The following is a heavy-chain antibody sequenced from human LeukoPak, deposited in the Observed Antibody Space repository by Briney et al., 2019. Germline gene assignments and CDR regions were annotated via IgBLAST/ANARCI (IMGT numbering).Heavy chain of an antibody. CDR2: ISYDGSNK. V-gene: IGHV3-30*18. CDR3: AKQSNNFWDDYTVPPGYGMDV. Sequence: GGSLRLSCAASGFTFSSYGMHWVRQAPGKGLEWVAVISYDGSNKYYADSVKGRFTISRDNSKNTLYLQMNGLRAEDTAVYYCAKQSNNFWDDYTVPPGYGMDVWGQGTTVIVSA. J-gene: IGHJ6*01. CDR1: GFTFSSYG. D-gene: IGHD3-16*01.